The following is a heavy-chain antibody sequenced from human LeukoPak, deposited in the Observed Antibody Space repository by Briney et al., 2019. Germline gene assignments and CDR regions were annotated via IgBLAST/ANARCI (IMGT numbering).Heavy chain of an antibody. V-gene: IGHV3-11*01. CDR2: ISSSGSTI. D-gene: IGHD2-2*02. CDR3: ARDSSYVVPAAIGY. CDR1: GFTFSDYY. Sequence: GGSLRLSCAASGFTFSDYYMSWIRQAPGKGLEWVSYISSSGSTIYYADSVKGRFTISRDNAKNSLYLQMNSLRAADTAVYYCARDSSYVVPAAIGYWGQGTLVTVSS. J-gene: IGHJ4*02.